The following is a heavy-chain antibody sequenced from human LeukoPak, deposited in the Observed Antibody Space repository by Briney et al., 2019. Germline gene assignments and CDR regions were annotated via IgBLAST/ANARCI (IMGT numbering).Heavy chain of an antibody. J-gene: IGHJ4*02. V-gene: IGHV3-21*01. CDR2: FTSMSRTI. CDR3: ARESSGIAATDKIDY. Sequence: GGSLRLSCAASGFTFSRYSMTWVRQAPGKGLEWVSSFTSMSRTIYYADSVKARFTISRDDAKESLYLQMNSLRADDTAIYYCARESSGIAATDKIDYWGQGALVTVSS. CDR1: GFTFSRYS. D-gene: IGHD6-13*01.